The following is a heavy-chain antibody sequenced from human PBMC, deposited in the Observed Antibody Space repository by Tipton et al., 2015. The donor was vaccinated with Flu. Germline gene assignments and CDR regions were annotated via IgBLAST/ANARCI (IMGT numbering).Heavy chain of an antibody. J-gene: IGHJ4*02. Sequence: TLSLTCAVYGGSFSGYYWSWIRQPPGKGLEWIGEINHSGSTNYNPSLKSRVTISVDTSKNQSSLKLSSVTAADTAVYYCARGSGWSSIDYWGQGTLVTVSS. CDR2: INHSGST. CDR1: GGSFSGYY. CDR3: ARGSGWSSIDY. V-gene: IGHV4-34*01. D-gene: IGHD6-19*01.